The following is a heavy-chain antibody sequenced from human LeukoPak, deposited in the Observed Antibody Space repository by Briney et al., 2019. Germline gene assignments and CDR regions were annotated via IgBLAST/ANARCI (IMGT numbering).Heavy chain of an antibody. Sequence: SETLSLTCTVSGGSISSFYWHWIRQPPGKGLEWIGNIYYTGSTNYNPSLKSRVTISVDRSKNQSSLKLTSLTAADTAVYYCAREGCSSTSCSQTSFDSWGQGTLVSVSS. CDR1: GGSISSFY. CDR2: IYYTGST. J-gene: IGHJ4*02. D-gene: IGHD2-2*01. V-gene: IGHV4-59*01. CDR3: AREGCSSTSCSQTSFDS.